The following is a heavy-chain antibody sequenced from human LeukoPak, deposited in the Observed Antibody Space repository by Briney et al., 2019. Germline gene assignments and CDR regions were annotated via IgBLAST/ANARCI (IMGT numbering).Heavy chain of an antibody. V-gene: IGHV3-21*01. CDR1: GFTFSNYS. J-gene: IGHJ4*02. Sequence: GGSLRLSCAASGFTFSNYSMNWLRQAPGKGLEWVSSIGSSSHYRYYGDSVKGRFIISRDNAKNSLFLQMNSLRAENTAVYYCAGSCGGDCYSDYWGQGTLVTVSS. D-gene: IGHD2-21*02. CDR2: IGSSSHYR. CDR3: AGSCGGDCYSDY.